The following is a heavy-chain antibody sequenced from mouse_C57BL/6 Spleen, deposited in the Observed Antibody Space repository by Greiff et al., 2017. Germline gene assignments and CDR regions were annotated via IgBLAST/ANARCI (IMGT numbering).Heavy chain of an antibody. CDR3: ARYDYGGFAY. D-gene: IGHD2-4*01. J-gene: IGHJ3*01. CDR2: INYDGSST. CDR1: GFTFSDYY. Sequence: EVQLVESEGGLVQPGSSMKLSCTASGFTFSDYYMAWVRQVPEKGLEWVANINYDGSSTYYLDSLKSRFIISRDNAKNILYLQMSSLKSEDTATYYCARYDYGGFAYWGQGTLVTVSA. V-gene: IGHV5-16*01.